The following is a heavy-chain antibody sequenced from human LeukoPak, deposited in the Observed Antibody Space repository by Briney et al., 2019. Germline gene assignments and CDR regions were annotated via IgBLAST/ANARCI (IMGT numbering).Heavy chain of an antibody. J-gene: IGHJ6*02. Sequence: PSETLSLTCTVSGGSISSSSYYWGWIRQPPGTGLEWIGSIYYSGSTYYNPSLKSRVTISVDTSKNQFSLKLSSVTAADTAVYYCSFDYDILTGYVYGMDVWGQGTTVIVSS. CDR1: GGSISSSSYY. D-gene: IGHD3-9*01. CDR3: SFDYDILTGYVYGMDV. V-gene: IGHV4-39*01. CDR2: IYYSGST.